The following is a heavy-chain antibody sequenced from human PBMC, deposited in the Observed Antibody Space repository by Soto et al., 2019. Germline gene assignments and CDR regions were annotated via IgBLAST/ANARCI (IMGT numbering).Heavy chain of an antibody. CDR2: ISSDSRRYI. CDR3: ARKGYGDYGGMDI. J-gene: IGHJ6*02. CDR1: GFTFSSCN. Sequence: GGSLRLSCAASGFTFSSCNMNWVRQAPGKGLEWVSSISSDSRRYIYYADSGKGRFTISRDNAKSSLYLQMNSLRAEDTAVYYCARKGYGDYGGMDIWGQGTTVTVSS. V-gene: IGHV3-21*01. D-gene: IGHD4-17*01.